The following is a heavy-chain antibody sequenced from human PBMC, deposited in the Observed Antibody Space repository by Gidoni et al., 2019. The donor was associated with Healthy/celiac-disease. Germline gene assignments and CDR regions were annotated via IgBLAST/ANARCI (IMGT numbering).Heavy chain of an antibody. CDR1: GFTFSSYA. CDR3: ASYDFWSGYHVDYFDY. CDR2: ISYDGSNK. V-gene: IGHV3-30*01. J-gene: IGHJ4*02. D-gene: IGHD3-3*01. Sequence: QVQLVESGGGVVQPGRSLRLSCAASGFTFSSYAMHWVRQAPGKGLEWVAVISYDGSNKYYADSVKGRFTISRDNSKNTLYLQMNSLRAEDTAVYYCASYDFWSGYHVDYFDYWGQGTLVTVSS.